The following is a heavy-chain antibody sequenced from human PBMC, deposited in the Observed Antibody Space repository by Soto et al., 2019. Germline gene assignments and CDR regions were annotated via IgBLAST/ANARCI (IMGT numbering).Heavy chain of an antibody. CDR2: VSYNGRKE. D-gene: IGHD2-2*01. J-gene: IGHJ4*02. CDR1: GFTFSSHG. Sequence: PGGSLRLSCSASGFTFSSHGMHWIRQAPGKGLEWVAIVSYNGRKEYYADSVKGRFSISRDNSKNTLYVQMNTLRDEDTAVYYCAKDSLRGEVPAALNFEYWGRGTLVTVSS. CDR3: AKDSLRGEVPAALNFEY. V-gene: IGHV3-30*18.